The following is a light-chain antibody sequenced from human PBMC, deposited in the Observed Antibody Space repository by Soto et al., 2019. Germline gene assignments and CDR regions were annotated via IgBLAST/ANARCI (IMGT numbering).Light chain of an antibody. CDR1: SSDIGAYDH. CDR3: CSYTNSDTRV. J-gene: IGLJ1*01. V-gene: IGLV2-14*01. Sequence: QSVLTQPASVSGYPGQSIAISCTGTSSDIGAYDHVSWYQHHPGKAPKLIISEVNNRPSGVSTRFSGSKSDCTASLTISGLQAEDEADYYCCSYTNSDTRVFGTGTKVTVL. CDR2: EVN.